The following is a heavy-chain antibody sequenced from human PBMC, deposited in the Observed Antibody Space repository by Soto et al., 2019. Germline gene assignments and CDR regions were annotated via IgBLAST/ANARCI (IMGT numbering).Heavy chain of an antibody. CDR1: GFTFSSYS. Sequence: GGSLRLSCAASGFTFSSYSMNWVRQAPGKGLEWVSYISSSSSTIYYADSVKGRFTISRDNAKNSLYLQMNSLRDEDTAVYYCARDHDYSNYYYGMDVWGQGTTVTVSS. CDR2: ISSSSSTI. V-gene: IGHV3-48*02. D-gene: IGHD4-4*01. CDR3: ARDHDYSNYYYGMDV. J-gene: IGHJ6*02.